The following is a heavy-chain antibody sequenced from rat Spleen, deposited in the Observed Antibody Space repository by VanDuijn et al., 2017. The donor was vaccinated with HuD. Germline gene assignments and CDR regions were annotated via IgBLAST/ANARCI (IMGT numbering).Heavy chain of an antibody. Sequence: EVQLVESDGGLVQPGRSLKLSCAASGFTFSDFYMTWVRQAPTKGLEWVATISYGDSSGHSSTYYRDSVKGRFTISRDNAKSTLSLQMDSLRSEDTATYYCARRHYGYTDYFDYWGQGVMVTVSS. CDR1: GFTFSDFY. V-gene: IGHV5-29*01. D-gene: IGHD1-9*01. CDR2: ISYGDSSGHSST. J-gene: IGHJ2*01. CDR3: ARRHYGYTDYFDY.